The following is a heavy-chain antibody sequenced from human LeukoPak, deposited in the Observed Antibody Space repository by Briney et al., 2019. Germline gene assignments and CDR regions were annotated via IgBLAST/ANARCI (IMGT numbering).Heavy chain of an antibody. D-gene: IGHD4-11*01. CDR1: GFTFSSYW. Sequence: PGGSLRLSCVASGFTFSSYWMHWVRQAPGKGLVWVSRINRDETSTTYADSVKGRFTISRDNAKNTLYLLMNSLRAEDTAVYYCARERNSAGSHLDYWGQGTLVTVSS. CDR3: ARERNSAGSHLDY. CDR2: INRDETST. J-gene: IGHJ4*02. V-gene: IGHV3-74*01.